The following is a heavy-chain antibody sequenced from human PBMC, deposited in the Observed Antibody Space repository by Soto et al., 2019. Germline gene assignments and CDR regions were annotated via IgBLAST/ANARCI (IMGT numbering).Heavy chain of an antibody. D-gene: IGHD2-15*01. Sequence: PSETLSLTCTFSGCSISSGDYYLSWIRQPPGKGLEWIGYIYYSGSTYYNPSLKSRVTISVDTSKNQFSLKLSSVTAADTAVYYCARGLGSSAAAVPWFDPWGQGTLVTVSS. J-gene: IGHJ5*02. CDR3: ARGLGSSAAAVPWFDP. CDR2: IYYSGST. V-gene: IGHV4-30-4*01. CDR1: GCSISSGDYY.